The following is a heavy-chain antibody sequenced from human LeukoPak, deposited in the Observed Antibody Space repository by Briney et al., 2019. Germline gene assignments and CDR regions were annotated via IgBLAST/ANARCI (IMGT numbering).Heavy chain of an antibody. V-gene: IGHV3-74*01. D-gene: IGHD3-10*01. CDR2: IKSDGSST. CDR1: GFTFSSYW. CDR3: AKDRIVGVISGIDY. J-gene: IGHJ4*02. Sequence: GGSLRLSCAASGFTFSSYWMHWARQAPGKGLVWVSRIKSDGSSTTYADSVKGRFTISRDNPQNTLYLLMNSLRAEDTAMYYCAKDRIVGVISGIDYWGQGTLVTVSS.